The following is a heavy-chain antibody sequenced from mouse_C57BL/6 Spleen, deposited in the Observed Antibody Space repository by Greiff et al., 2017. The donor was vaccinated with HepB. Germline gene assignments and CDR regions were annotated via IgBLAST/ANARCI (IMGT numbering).Heavy chain of an antibody. D-gene: IGHD2-4*01. CDR1: GYTFTSYW. V-gene: IGHV1-64*01. CDR2: IHPNSGST. CDR3: ARYYYDYDGGFAY. J-gene: IGHJ3*01. Sequence: QVQLKQSGAELVKPGASVKLSCKASGYTFTSYWMHWVKQRPGQGLEWIGMIHPNSGSTNYNEKFKSKATLTVDKSSSTAYMQLSSLTSEDSAVYYCARYYYDYDGGFAYWGQGTLVTVSA.